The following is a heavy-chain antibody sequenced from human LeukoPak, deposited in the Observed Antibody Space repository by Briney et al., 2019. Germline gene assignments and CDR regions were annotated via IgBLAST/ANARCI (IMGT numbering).Heavy chain of an antibody. CDR3: ARYGRLGGESYDY. V-gene: IGHV3-48*03. CDR1: GFTFSSYE. J-gene: IGHJ4*02. CDR2: ISTSVSTT. Sequence: GGSLRLSCAASGFTFSSYEMNWVRQAPGKGLEWVSYISTSVSTTYYADSVKGRFTISRDNGKNSLYLQMNSLRDEDTAVYYCARYGRLGGESYDYWGQRTLVTVSS. D-gene: IGHD2-21*01.